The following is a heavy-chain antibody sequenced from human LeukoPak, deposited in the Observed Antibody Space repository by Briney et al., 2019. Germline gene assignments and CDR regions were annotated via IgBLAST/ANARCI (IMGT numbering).Heavy chain of an antibody. D-gene: IGHD6-19*01. Sequence: SVKVSCKASGGTFSSYAISWVRQAPGQGLEWMGGIIPIFGTANYAQKFQGRVTITADESTSTAYMELSSLRSEDTAVYYCARGGIAVSFFDYWGQGTLVTVSS. J-gene: IGHJ4*02. V-gene: IGHV1-69*13. CDR1: GGTFSSYA. CDR3: ARGGIAVSFFDY. CDR2: IIPIFGTA.